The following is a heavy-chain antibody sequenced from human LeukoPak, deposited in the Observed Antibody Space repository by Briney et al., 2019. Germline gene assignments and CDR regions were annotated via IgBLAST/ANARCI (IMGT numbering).Heavy chain of an antibody. CDR3: ARQGVSSYQYYFDY. D-gene: IGHD3-22*01. CDR2: IHYSGST. Sequence: SETLSLTCTVSGGAISSYFWSWIRQTPGKGLEWIGDIHYSGSTNYNPSLKSRVTISVDTSKNQFSLKLTSVTAADTAVYYCARQGVSSYQYYFDYWGQGTLVTVSS. V-gene: IGHV4-59*08. CDR1: GGAISSYF. J-gene: IGHJ4*02.